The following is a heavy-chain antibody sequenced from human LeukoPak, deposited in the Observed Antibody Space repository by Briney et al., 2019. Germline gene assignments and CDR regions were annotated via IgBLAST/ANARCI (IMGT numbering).Heavy chain of an antibody. CDR1: GFTFSSYG. D-gene: IGHD6-6*01. V-gene: IGHV3-30*03. J-gene: IGHJ4*02. Sequence: GRSLRLSCAASGFTFSSYGMHWVRQAPGKGLEWVAVISYDGSNKYYADSVKGRFTISRDNSKNTLYLQMNSLRAEDTAVYYCASVGSSSSPFDYWGQGTLVTVSS. CDR3: ASVGSSSSPFDY. CDR2: ISYDGSNK.